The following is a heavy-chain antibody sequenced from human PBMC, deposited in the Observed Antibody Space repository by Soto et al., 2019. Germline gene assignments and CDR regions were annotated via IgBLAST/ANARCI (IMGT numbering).Heavy chain of an antibody. V-gene: IGHV3-11*05. D-gene: IGHD5-12*01. Sequence: QVQLVESGGGLVKPGGSLRLSCVASGFTFSDYYISSYTNYADSVKGRFTISRDNDKNSLYLQMNSLRAEDTAVYYCARDHHRYSGYDYVDYWGQGTLVTFSS. CDR1: GFTFSDYY. J-gene: IGHJ4*02. CDR2: SYT. CDR3: ARDHHRYSGYDYVDY.